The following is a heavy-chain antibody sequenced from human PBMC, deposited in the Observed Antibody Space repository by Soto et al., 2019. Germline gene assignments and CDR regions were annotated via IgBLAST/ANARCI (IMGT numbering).Heavy chain of an antibody. J-gene: IGHJ5*02. D-gene: IGHD6-19*01. V-gene: IGHV4-39*01. CDR1: GGSLSSTSYY. Sequence: QLQLQESGPGLVKPSETLSLTCTVSGGSLSSTSYYWGWIRQPPGKGLGWIASIYYSWSTYYNPSLKSQVNISVHTSVNQFSPKLSSVTAADTAVYYCARHAVAGLELGSWGQGTLVTVSS. CDR2: IYYSWST. CDR3: ARHAVAGLELGS.